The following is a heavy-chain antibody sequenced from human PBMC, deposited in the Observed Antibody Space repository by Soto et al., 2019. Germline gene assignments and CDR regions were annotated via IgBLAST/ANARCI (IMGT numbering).Heavy chain of an antibody. J-gene: IGHJ6*02. D-gene: IGHD4-17*01. CDR2: IIPIFGTA. CDR3: ARVVGDYIRYYYGMDV. Sequence: SVKVSCKASGGTLSNYAISWVRQAPGQGLEWMGGIIPIFGTANYAQKFQGRVTITADESTSTAYMELSSLRSEDTAVYYCARVVGDYIRYYYGMDVWGQGTTVTVFS. CDR1: GGTLSNYA. V-gene: IGHV1-69*13.